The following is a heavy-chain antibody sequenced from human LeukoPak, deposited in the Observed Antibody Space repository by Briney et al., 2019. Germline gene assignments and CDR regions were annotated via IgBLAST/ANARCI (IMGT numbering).Heavy chain of an antibody. CDR2: IYTSGST. CDR3: ARGQWLPVFDF. CDR1: GGSISSGSYY. V-gene: IGHV4-61*02. D-gene: IGHD3-22*01. J-gene: IGHJ4*02. Sequence: SQTLSLTCTVSGGSISSGSYYWSWIRQPAGKGLEWIGRIYTSGSTNYNPSLKSRVTISVDTSKNQFSLKLSSVTAADTAVYYCARGQWLPVFDFWGQGTLVTVSS.